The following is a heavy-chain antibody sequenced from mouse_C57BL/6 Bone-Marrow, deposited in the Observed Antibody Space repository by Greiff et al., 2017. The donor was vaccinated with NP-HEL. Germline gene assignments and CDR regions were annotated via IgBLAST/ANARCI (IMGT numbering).Heavy chain of an antibody. Sequence: QVHVKQSGPELVKPGASVKLSCKASGYTFTSYDINWVKQRPGQGLEWIGWIYPRDGSTKYNEKFKGKATLTVDTSSRTAYMELHSLTSEDSAVYFCARGALSYDGYYWFAYWGQGTLVTVSA. CDR2: IYPRDGST. J-gene: IGHJ3*01. CDR3: ARGALSYDGYYWFAY. CDR1: GYTFTSYD. D-gene: IGHD2-3*01. V-gene: IGHV1-85*01.